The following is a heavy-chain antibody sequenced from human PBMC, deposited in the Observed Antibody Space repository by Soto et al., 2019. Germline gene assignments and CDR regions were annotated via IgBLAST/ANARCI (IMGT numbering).Heavy chain of an antibody. D-gene: IGHD3-16*01. CDR3: TRIGGAPGEPLLGYYMDV. CDR1: GFTFGDYA. Sequence: GGSLRLSCTASGFTFGDYAMSWFRQAPGKGLEWVGFIRSKAYGGTTEYAASVKGRFTISRNDSKSIAHLQMNSLKTEDTAVYYCTRIGGAPGEPLLGYYMDVWGKGTTVTVSS. V-gene: IGHV3-49*03. CDR2: IRSKAYGGTT. J-gene: IGHJ6*03.